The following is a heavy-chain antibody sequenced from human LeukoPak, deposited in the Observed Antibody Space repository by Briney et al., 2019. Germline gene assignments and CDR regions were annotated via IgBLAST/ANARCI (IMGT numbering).Heavy chain of an antibody. D-gene: IGHD6-13*01. V-gene: IGHV1-3*01. J-gene: IGHJ5*02. Sequence: ASVKVSCKASGYTFTSYAMHWVRQAPGQRLEWMGWINAGNGNTKYSQKFQGRVTITRDTSASTAYMELSSLRSEDTAVYYCVRRLFGSSWSFDPWGQGTLVTVSS. CDR3: VRRLFGSSWSFDP. CDR1: GYTFTSYA. CDR2: INAGNGNT.